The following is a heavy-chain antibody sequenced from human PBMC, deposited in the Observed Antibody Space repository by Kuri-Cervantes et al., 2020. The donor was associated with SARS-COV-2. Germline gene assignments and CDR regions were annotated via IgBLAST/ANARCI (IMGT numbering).Heavy chain of an antibody. V-gene: IGHV3-74*01. D-gene: IGHD6-19*01. CDR3: AKDRSSYSSGFYDGY. J-gene: IGHJ4*02. CDR2: INPDGSYT. Sequence: GESLKISCAASGFTFSGHWIHWVRQAPGKGLVWVSRINPDGSYTNNADSVKGRFTLSRDNAKNMLFLQMNSLRAEDTAVYHCAKDRSSYSSGFYDGYWGQGTLVTVSS. CDR1: GFTFSGHW.